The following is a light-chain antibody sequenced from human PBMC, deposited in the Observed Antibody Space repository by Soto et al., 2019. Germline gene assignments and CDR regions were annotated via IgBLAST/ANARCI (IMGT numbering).Light chain of an antibody. CDR3: QQYDTYSLT. V-gene: IGKV1-5*03. Sequence: DIQMTQSPSTLSASLGDRVTITCRASQSVTIYLAWYQQRPGKAPKLLVHRASILESGVPSRFSGSGSGTEFTLTISSLQPDDFATYYCQQYDTYSLTFGGGTKVDIK. CDR2: RAS. J-gene: IGKJ4*01. CDR1: QSVTIY.